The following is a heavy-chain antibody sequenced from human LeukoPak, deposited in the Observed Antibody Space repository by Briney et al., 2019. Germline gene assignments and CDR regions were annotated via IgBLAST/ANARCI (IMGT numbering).Heavy chain of an antibody. CDR1: GYSFTSYW. Sequence: GESLKISCKGSGYSFTSYWIGWVRQMPGKGLEWMGIIYPGDSDTRYSPSFQGQVTISADKSISTAYLQWSSLNASDTAMYYCARERYSSSSTSDYFDYWGQGTLVTVSS. J-gene: IGHJ4*02. D-gene: IGHD6-13*01. V-gene: IGHV5-51*01. CDR3: ARERYSSSSTSDYFDY. CDR2: IYPGDSDT.